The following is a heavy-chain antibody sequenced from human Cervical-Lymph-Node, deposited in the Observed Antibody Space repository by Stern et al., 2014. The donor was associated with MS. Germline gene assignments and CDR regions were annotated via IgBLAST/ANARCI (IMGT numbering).Heavy chain of an antibody. J-gene: IGHJ6*02. CDR3: ARTGTVVTSGYYYGMDV. CDR1: GYNFTDYG. Sequence: QVKLVQSGAEVKKPGASVKVSCKTAGYNFTDYGIIWVRQAPGQRLEWMGWINTGNGNRRYSQKIQGRVTITRDTSASTAYMELSSLRSEDTAVYYCARTGTVVTSGYYYGMDVWGQGTTFTVSS. CDR2: INTGNGNR. D-gene: IGHD4-23*01. V-gene: IGHV1-3*04.